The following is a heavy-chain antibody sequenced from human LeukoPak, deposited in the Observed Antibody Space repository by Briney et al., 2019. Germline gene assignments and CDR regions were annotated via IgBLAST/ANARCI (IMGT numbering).Heavy chain of an antibody. CDR2: IYTSGST. CDR1: GGSISSGSYY. V-gene: IGHV4-61*02. J-gene: IGHJ4*02. Sequence: PSQTLSLTCTVSGGSISSGSYYWTWIRQPAGKGLEYIGRIYTSGSTSYNPSLKSRVTISVDTSKNQFSLKLSSVTAADTAVYYCARFAVRYYYDHYFDYWGQGTLVTVSS. CDR3: ARFAVRYYYDHYFDY. D-gene: IGHD3-22*01.